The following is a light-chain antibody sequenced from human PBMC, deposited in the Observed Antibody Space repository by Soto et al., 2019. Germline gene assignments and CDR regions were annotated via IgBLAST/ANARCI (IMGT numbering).Light chain of an antibody. J-gene: IGLJ3*02. CDR3: SSYTSSSIPNCV. Sequence: QSALTQPASVSGSPGQSITISCTGTSSDVGGYNYVSWYQQHPGKAPKLMIYDVSNRPSGVSNRFSGSKSGNTASLTISGLQAEDEADYYCSSYTSSSIPNCVFGGGTKLTVL. V-gene: IGLV2-14*01. CDR2: DVS. CDR1: SSDVGGYNY.